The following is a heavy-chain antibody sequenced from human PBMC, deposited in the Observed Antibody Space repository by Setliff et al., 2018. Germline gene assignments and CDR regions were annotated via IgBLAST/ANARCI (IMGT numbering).Heavy chain of an antibody. CDR1: GFTFSSYW. V-gene: IGHV3-7*01. CDR2: IKQDGSEK. J-gene: IGHJ4*03. CDR3: ARDVAGYFDY. D-gene: IGHD2-21*01. Sequence: PGGSLRLSCAASGFTFSSYWMSWVRQAPGKGLEWVANIKQDGSEKYYVDSVKGRFTIARDNARNSLYLQMNSLGVEDTAVIYCARDVAGYFDYWGQGNPGHRLL.